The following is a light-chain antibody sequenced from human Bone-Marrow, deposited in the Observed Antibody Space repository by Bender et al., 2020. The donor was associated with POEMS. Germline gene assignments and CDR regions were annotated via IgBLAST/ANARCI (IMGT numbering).Light chain of an antibody. CDR1: SSNIGAHA. CDR2: SNN. J-gene: IGLJ3*02. V-gene: IGLV1-44*01. Sequence: QSVLTQPPSASGTPGQRVTISCSGGSSNIGAHAVNWYQHLPGTAPKLLIYSNNQRPSGVPDRFSGSKSGTSASLAFSGLQSEDEAHYYCAVWDDSLNGWVFGGGTKLTVL. CDR3: AVWDDSLNGWV.